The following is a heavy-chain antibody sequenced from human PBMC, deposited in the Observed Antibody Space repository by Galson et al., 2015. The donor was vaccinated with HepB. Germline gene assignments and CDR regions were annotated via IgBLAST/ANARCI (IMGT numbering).Heavy chain of an antibody. V-gene: IGHV3-7*01. J-gene: IGHJ4*02. D-gene: IGHD5-12*01. CDR1: GFTFSNFW. Sequence: SLRLSCAASGFTFSNFWMTWVRQTPRKGLEWVANIKEDGSQKRYLDSVKGRFTISRDNAKNSLYLQLNSLRAEDTAVYYCARQWINDYWGQGTLVTVSS. CDR3: ARQWINDY. CDR2: IKEDGSQK.